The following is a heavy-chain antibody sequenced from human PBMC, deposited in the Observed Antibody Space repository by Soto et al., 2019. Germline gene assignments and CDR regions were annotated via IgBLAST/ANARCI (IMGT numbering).Heavy chain of an antibody. CDR1: GFTFTSYA. CDR2: ISGGGDYT. V-gene: IGHV3-23*01. D-gene: IGHD6-6*01. J-gene: IGHJ4*02. Sequence: EVQLLESGGGLVQPGGSLRLSCAASGFTFTSYAMSWVRQAPGKGLEWVSGISGGGDYTYYADSVKGRFTVSRDKSKNTLYLQMNSLRAEDTAVYYCAKDALSPDSSSHFDCWGQGTLVTVSS. CDR3: AKDALSPDSSSHFDC.